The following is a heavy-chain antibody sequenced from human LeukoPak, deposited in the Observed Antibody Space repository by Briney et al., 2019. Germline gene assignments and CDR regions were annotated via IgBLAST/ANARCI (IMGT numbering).Heavy chain of an antibody. CDR1: GGSLSGYY. D-gene: IGHD2-15*01. Sequence: SETLSLTCAVYGGSLSGYYWSWIRQPPGKGLEWIGEINHSGSTNYNPSLKSRVTISVDTSKNQFSLKLSSVTAADTAVYYCARASGSCYGYWGPGTLVTVSS. CDR2: INHSGST. V-gene: IGHV4-34*01. CDR3: ARASGSCYGY. J-gene: IGHJ4*02.